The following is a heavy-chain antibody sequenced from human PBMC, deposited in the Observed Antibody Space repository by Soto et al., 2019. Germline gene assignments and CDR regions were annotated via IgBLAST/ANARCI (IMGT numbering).Heavy chain of an antibody. D-gene: IGHD6-13*01. J-gene: IGHJ6*02. CDR3: ARDLQYSRLFYGMDV. Sequence: SETMSLTCTVSGGSIISGGYYWSWIRQHPGKGLEWIGYIYYSGSTYYNPSLKSRVTISVDTSKNQFSLKLSSVTAADTAVYYCARDLQYSRLFYGMDVWGQGTTVTVSS. V-gene: IGHV4-31*03. CDR1: GGSIISGGYY. CDR2: IYYSGST.